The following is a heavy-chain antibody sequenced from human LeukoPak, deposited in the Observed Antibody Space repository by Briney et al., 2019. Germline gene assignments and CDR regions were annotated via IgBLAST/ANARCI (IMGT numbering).Heavy chain of an antibody. CDR2: INLSGST. CDR3: ARGRHDITMIVVVMTSVSYYLDV. V-gene: IGHV4-34*01. D-gene: IGHD3-22*01. Sequence: SETLSLTCAVYGGSFSGYHWTWIRQSPGKGLEWIGDINLSGSTYYNPSLKSRLTISVDTSKNQFSLKLRSVTAADTAVYYCARGRHDITMIVVVMTSVSYYLDVWGKGTTVTVS. CDR1: GGSFSGYH. J-gene: IGHJ6*03.